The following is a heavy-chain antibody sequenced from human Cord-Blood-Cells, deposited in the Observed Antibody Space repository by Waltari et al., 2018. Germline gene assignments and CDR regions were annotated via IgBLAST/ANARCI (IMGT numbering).Heavy chain of an antibody. CDR1: GGSISSSSYY. CDR3: ARRVGYCSSTSCYDAFDI. J-gene: IGHJ3*02. CDR2: IYYSGST. V-gene: IGHV4-39*01. Sequence: QLQLQESGPGLVKPSETLSLTCTVSGGSISSSSYYWGWIRQPPGKGLEWIGRIYYSGSTYYNPSLMGRVTISVDTAKNQFSLKLSSVTAADTAVYYCARRVGYCSSTSCYDAFDIWGQGTMVTVSS. D-gene: IGHD2-2*01.